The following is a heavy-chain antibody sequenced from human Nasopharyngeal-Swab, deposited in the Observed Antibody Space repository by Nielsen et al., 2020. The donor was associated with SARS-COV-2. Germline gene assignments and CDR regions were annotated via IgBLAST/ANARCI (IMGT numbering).Heavy chain of an antibody. D-gene: IGHD7-27*01. V-gene: IGHV1-2*06. CDR2: INPNSGGT. CDR3: ARDDLTAYDAFDI. Sequence: VKVSCKASGYTFTGYYMHWVRQAPGQGLEWMGRINPNSGGTNYAQKFQGRVTMTRDTSISTAYMELSRLRSDDTAVYYCARDDLTAYDAFDIWGQGTMVTVSS. J-gene: IGHJ3*02. CDR1: GYTFTGYY.